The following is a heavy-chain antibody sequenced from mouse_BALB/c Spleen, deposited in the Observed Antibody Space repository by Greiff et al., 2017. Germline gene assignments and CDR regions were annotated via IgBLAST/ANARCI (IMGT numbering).Heavy chain of an antibody. Sequence: VQLKQSGAELVKPGASVKLSCTASGFNIKDTYMHWVKQRPEQGLEWIGRIDPANGNTKYDPKFQGKATITADTSSNTAYLQLSSLTSEDTAVYYCARGGITTAWLAYWGQGTLVTVSA. J-gene: IGHJ3*01. V-gene: IGHV14-3*02. CDR2: IDPANGNT. CDR3: ARGGITTAWLAY. D-gene: IGHD2-4*01. CDR1: GFNIKDTY.